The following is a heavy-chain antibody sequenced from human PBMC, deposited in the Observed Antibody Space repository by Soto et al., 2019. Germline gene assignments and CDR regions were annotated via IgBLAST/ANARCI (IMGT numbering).Heavy chain of an antibody. V-gene: IGHV3-21*01. CDR3: ARDGYDNYYMDV. CDR2: ISSSSSYI. CDR1: GFAFSSYS. J-gene: IGHJ6*03. Sequence: PGGSLRLSCAASGFAFSSYSMNWVRQAPGKGLEWVSSISSSSSYIYYADSVKGRFTISRDNAKNSLYLQMNSLRAEDTAVYYCARDGYDNYYMDVWGKGTTVTVSS. D-gene: IGHD5-12*01.